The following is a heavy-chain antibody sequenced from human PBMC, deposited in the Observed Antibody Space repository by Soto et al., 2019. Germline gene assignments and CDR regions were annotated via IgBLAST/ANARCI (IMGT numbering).Heavy chain of an antibody. D-gene: IGHD6-13*01. J-gene: IGHJ4*02. CDR3: ARGFGSSSWDY. CDR2: IYHSGST. CDR1: GGSICSGDNF. Sequence: PSETLSLTCSVSGGSICSGDNFWSWIRQYPGKGLEWIGFIYHSGSTYYNPSLKSRVTISVDTSKKQFSLNLSSVTAADTAVYYCARGFGSSSWDYWGQGTPVTVSS. V-gene: IGHV4-31*02.